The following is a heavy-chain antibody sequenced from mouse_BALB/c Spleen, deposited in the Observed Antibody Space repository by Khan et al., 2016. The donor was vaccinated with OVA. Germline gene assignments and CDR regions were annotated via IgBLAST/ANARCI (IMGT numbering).Heavy chain of an antibody. D-gene: IGHD1-1*01. Sequence: EVQLQESGPGLVKPSQSLSLTCSVTGYSITSGYYWNWIRQFPGNKLEWMDYIRYDGSNNYNPSLKNRISITRDTSKNQFFLKLNSVTTEDTATYYCARDYYGTSWYFDVWGADHGHRLL. CDR1: GYSITSGYY. CDR2: IRYDGSN. J-gene: IGHJ1*01. V-gene: IGHV3-6*02. CDR3: ARDYYGTSWYFDV.